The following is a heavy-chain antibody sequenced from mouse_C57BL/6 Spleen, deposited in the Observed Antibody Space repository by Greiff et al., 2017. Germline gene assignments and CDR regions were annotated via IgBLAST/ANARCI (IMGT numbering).Heavy chain of an antibody. J-gene: IGHJ4*01. CDR1: GFSLTSYA. CDR2: IWTGGGT. CDR3: ARKADGYYLYAMDY. Sequence: VQLQQSGPGLVAPSQSLSITCTVSGFSLTSYAISWVRQPPGKGLEWLGVIWTGGGTNYNSALKSRLSISKDNSKSQVFLKMNSLQTDDTARYYCARKADGYYLYAMDYWGQGTSVTVSS. D-gene: IGHD2-3*01. V-gene: IGHV2-9-1*01.